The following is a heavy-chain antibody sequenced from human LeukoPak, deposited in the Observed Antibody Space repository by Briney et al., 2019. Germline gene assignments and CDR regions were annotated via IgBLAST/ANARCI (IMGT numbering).Heavy chain of an antibody. CDR2: INHSGST. D-gene: IGHD1-26*01. J-gene: IGHJ4*02. V-gene: IGHV4-34*01. CDR1: GGSFSGYY. CDR3: ARAVVGATP. Sequence: SETLSLTCAVYGGSFSGYYWSWIRQPPGKGLEWIGEINHSGSTNYNPSLKSRVTISVDTSKNQFSLKLSSVTAADTAVYYCARAVVGATPWGQETLVTVSS.